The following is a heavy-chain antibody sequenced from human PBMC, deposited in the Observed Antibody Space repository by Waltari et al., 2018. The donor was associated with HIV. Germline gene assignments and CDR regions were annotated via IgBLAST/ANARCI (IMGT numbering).Heavy chain of an antibody. CDR2: INPSGGST. Sequence: VSCKASGYTFTSYYMHWVRQAPGQGLEWMGIINPSGGSTSYAQKFQGRVTMTRDTSTSTVYMELSSLRSEDTAVYYCARGDYDFWIGPNKSLDYWGQGTLVTVSS. CDR3: ARGDYDFWIGPNKSLDY. V-gene: IGHV1-46*03. J-gene: IGHJ4*02. CDR1: GYTFTSYY. D-gene: IGHD3-3*01.